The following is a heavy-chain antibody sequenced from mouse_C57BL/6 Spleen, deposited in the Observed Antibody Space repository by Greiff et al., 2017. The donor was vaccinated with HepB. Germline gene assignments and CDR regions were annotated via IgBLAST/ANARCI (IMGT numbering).Heavy chain of an antibody. J-gene: IGHJ3*01. Sequence: VQLQQSGPELVKPGASVKISCKASGYSFTGYYMNWVKQSPEKSLEWIGEINPSTGGTTYNQKFKAKATLTVDKSSSTAYMQLKSLTSEDSAVYYCSRRKSIYYDYDVGVAYWGQGTLVTVSA. CDR3: SRRKSIYYDYDVGVAY. CDR1: GYSFTGYY. D-gene: IGHD2-4*01. CDR2: INPSTGGT. V-gene: IGHV1-42*01.